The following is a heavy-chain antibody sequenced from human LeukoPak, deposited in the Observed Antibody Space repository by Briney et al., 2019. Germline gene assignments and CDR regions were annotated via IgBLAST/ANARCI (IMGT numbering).Heavy chain of an antibody. D-gene: IGHD2-8*01. CDR3: ARAAGYCTNGVCYLYYFDY. V-gene: IGHV4-4*07. CDR1: GDSISRYY. Sequence: SETLSLTCTVSGDSISRYYWSWIRQPAGKGLEWIGRIYNGGIITYNPSLKSRVTMSIDTSDNQFSLRLRFVTAADTAVYYCARAAGYCTNGVCYLYYFDYWGQGTLVTVSS. CDR2: IYNGGII. J-gene: IGHJ4*02.